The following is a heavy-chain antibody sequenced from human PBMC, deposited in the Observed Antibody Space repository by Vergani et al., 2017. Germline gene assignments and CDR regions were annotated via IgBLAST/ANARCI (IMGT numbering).Heavy chain of an antibody. CDR2: ISGSGGST. Sequence: EVQLLESGGGLVQPGGSLRLSCAASGFTFSSYAMSWVRQAPGKGVEWVLAISGSGGSTYYADPVKGRFTISRDNSKNTLYLQLNSLRAEDTAVYYCAKPHVSGWYVGGWFDPWGQGTLVTVSS. CDR1: GFTFSSYA. J-gene: IGHJ5*02. CDR3: AKPHVSGWYVGGWFDP. V-gene: IGHV3-23*01. D-gene: IGHD6-19*01.